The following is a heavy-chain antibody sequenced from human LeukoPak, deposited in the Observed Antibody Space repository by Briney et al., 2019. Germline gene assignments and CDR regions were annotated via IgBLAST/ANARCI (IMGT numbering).Heavy chain of an antibody. CDR1: GGSISSYY. CDR3: AXEFXGSIQGDAFDI. V-gene: IGHV4-59*01. Sequence: SSETLSLTCTVSGGSISSYYWSWIRQPPGKGLEWVGYIYYSGSTNYNPSLKSRVTISVDTSKNQFSLKLSSVTAADTAVYYCAXEFXGSIQGDAFDIWGQGTMVTVSS. J-gene: IGHJ3*02. CDR2: IYYSGST. D-gene: IGHD2-21*01.